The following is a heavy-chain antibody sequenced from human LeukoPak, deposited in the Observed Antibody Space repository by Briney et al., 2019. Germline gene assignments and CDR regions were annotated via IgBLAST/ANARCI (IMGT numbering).Heavy chain of an antibody. V-gene: IGHV3-20*04. CDR2: INWNGDTT. CDR1: GFTFDHYG. D-gene: IGHD6-6*01. Sequence: GGSLRLSCAASGFTFDHYGLTWVRQAPGKGLEWLSGINWNGDTTIYADSVKGRLTISRDNAKSSLYLQMDSLGVEDTALYYCARRSSSGSGFDYWGQGTLVTVSS. CDR3: ARRSSSGSGFDY. J-gene: IGHJ4*02.